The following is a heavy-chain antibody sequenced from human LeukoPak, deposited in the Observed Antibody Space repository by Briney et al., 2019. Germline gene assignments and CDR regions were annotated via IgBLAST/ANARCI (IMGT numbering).Heavy chain of an antibody. D-gene: IGHD3-10*01. CDR2: ISGSGGST. CDR3: AKTVRAYSYYYGMDV. V-gene: IGHV3-23*01. J-gene: IGHJ6*02. Sequence: GGSLRLSCAASGFTFSSYAMSWVRQAPGKGLEWVSAISGSGGSTYYADSVKGRFTISRDNSKNTLYLQMNSLRAEDTAVYYCAKTVRAYSYYYGMDVWGQGTTVTVSS. CDR1: GFTFSSYA.